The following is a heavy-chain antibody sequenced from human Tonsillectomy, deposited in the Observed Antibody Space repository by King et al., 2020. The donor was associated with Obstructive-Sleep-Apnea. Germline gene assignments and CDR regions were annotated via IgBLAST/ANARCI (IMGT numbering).Heavy chain of an antibody. Sequence: VQLVESGGGLVQPGGSPRLSCAASGFTFSNYAMSWVRQAPGKGLEWVSAISGSGGSTYYADSVKDRFTISRDNSKNTLSLQMNNVRAEDTALYYCAKVSSYYFWCGYPGSFDYWGQGTLVTVSS. J-gene: IGHJ4*02. CDR3: AKVSSYYFWCGYPGSFDY. CDR2: ISGSGGST. D-gene: IGHD3-3*01. CDR1: GFTFSNYA. V-gene: IGHV3-23*04.